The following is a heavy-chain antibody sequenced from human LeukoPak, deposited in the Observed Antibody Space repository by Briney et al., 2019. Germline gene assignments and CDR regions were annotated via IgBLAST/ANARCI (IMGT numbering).Heavy chain of an antibody. CDR1: GYTFTSYG. CDR3: VRDGEGVAISVNYWFDP. V-gene: IGHV1-8*02. D-gene: IGHD3-10*01. J-gene: IGHJ5*02. Sequence: ASVKVSCKASGYTFTSYGINWVRQASGQGLEWMGWMNPNNGNTGYAQKFQGRVTMTRDTSISTAYMELRGLRSEDTAVYYCVRDGEGVAISVNYWFDPWGQGTLVTVSS. CDR2: MNPNNGNT.